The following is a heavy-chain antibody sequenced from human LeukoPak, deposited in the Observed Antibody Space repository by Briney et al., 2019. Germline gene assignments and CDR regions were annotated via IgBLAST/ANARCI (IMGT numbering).Heavy chain of an antibody. CDR2: ISGSGGST. D-gene: IGHD1-26*01. V-gene: IGHV3-23*01. J-gene: IGHJ4*02. CDR1: GFSFSSYA. Sequence: GGSLRLSCAASGFSFSSYAMSWVRQAPGKGLEWVSAISGSGGSTYYADSVKGRFTISRDNSKNTLYLQMNSLRAEDTAVYYCARPTHSGSYLKLFDYWGQGTLVTVSS. CDR3: ARPTHSGSYLKLFDY.